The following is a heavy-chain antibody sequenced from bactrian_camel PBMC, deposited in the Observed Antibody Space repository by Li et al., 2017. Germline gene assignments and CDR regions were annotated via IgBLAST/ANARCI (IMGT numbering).Heavy chain of an antibody. D-gene: IGHD1*01. J-gene: IGHJ6*01. CDR2: IDTGDGST. V-gene: IGHV3S40*01. CDR3: VRNALVAGDFGY. Sequence: DVQLVESGGGLVQPGGSLRLSCAASGWFVSALYMSWVRQAPGKEREGVAAIDTGDGSTYYLNSVEGRFTISHDNAKNTLYLQMNSLRLEDTAVYHCVRNALVAGDFGYWGQGTQVTVS. CDR1: GWFVSALY.